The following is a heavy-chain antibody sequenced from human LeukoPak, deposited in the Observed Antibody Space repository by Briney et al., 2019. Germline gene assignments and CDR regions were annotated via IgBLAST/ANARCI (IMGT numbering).Heavy chain of an antibody. CDR1: GGSVNSGDYY. V-gene: IGHV4-31*03. D-gene: IGHD4-17*01. CDR2: IYYSGST. CDR3: AREIDYGDALDI. Sequence: PSETLSLTCTVSGGSVNSGDYYWSWIRQHPGKGLEWIGYIYYSGSTYYNPSLKSRVTISVDTSKNQFSLKLSSVTAADTAVYYCAREIDYGDALDIWGQGTMVTVSS. J-gene: IGHJ3*02.